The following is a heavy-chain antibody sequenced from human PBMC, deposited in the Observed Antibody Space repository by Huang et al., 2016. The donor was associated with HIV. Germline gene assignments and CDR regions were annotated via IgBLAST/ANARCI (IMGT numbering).Heavy chain of an antibody. J-gene: IGHJ5*01. CDR2: AYYRRST. Sequence: QVQLQESGPGLVKPLETLSLTCTVSGGSVSSYYWYWIRQPPGKGLEWIGFAYYRRSTNYNPALKSRVTISVDSAKNQVALERNSVTAADTAVYYCAGAPRSSNWFNYWGQGTLAIVSS. V-gene: IGHV4-59*02. CDR1: GGSVSSYY. CDR3: AGAPRSSNWFNY. D-gene: IGHD2-2*01.